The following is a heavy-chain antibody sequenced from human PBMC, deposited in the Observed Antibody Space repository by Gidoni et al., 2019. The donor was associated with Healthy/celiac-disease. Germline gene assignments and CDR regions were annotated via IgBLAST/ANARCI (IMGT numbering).Heavy chain of an antibody. V-gene: IGHV3-48*02. CDR3: ARVAYYYGSGSYYNKEITLDY. CDR1: GFTFSSYS. D-gene: IGHD3-10*01. Sequence: EVQLVESGGGLVQPGGSMRISCAASGFTFSSYSLNCVRQAPGKGLEWVSYISRSSSTIYYADSVKGRFTISRDNAKNSLYLQMNSLRDEDTAVYYCARVAYYYGSGSYYNKEITLDYWGQGTLVTVSS. CDR2: ISRSSSTI. J-gene: IGHJ4*02.